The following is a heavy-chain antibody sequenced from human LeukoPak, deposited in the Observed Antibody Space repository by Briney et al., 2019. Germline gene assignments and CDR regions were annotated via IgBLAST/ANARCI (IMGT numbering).Heavy chain of an antibody. Sequence: PGGSLRLSCAASEFTVSSYVMNWVRQAPGKGLEWVSDISGSGVSTSYADSVKGRFTISRDNSKNTLYLHMTSLRAEDTAIYFCAKDPANQLLDPAHFSHWGQGTLVTVSS. CDR1: EFTVSSYV. D-gene: IGHD2-2*01. J-gene: IGHJ1*01. CDR2: ISGSGVST. CDR3: AKDPANQLLDPAHFSH. V-gene: IGHV3-23*01.